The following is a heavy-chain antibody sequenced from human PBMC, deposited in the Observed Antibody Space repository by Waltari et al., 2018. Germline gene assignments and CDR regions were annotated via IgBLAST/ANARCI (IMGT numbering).Heavy chain of an antibody. V-gene: IGHV3-23*01. D-gene: IGHD3-9*01. CDR3: GCCEGAGYHVDYFDY. CDR2: IVGSGGST. CDR1: GFTFSSQA. J-gene: IGHJ4*02. Sequence: LESGGGLVQPGGSLRLSCTVSGFTFSSQAMSWVRQTPGKGLEWVSGIVGSGGSTYYSDSVKGRFAVSRDNSKNTLYLQMNSLRAEDTAVYYCGCCEGAGYHVDYFDYWGQGTLVTVSS.